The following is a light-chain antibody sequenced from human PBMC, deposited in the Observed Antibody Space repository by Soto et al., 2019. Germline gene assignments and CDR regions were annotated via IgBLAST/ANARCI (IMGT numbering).Light chain of an antibody. CDR3: QSYDSALSVYVV. V-gene: IGLV1-40*01. CDR2: GDT. J-gene: IGLJ2*01. CDR1: SSNIGANYD. Sequence: QSVLTQPPSVSGAPGQRITISCTGTSSNIGANYDVHWYQQLPGTAPKLLIYGDTNRPSGVPDRFSGSKSGNSASLAITGLQAEDEADYYCQSYDSALSVYVVFGGGTKLTVL.